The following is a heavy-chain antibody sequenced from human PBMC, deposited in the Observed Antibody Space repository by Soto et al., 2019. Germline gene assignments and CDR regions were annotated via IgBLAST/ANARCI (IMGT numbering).Heavy chain of an antibody. Sequence: QLVESGXXXVQPGRSLRLSCAPSGFTFSXYEMNWVRQAPGKGLQLLSYISVSGTMRFYADAVKGRFTISRDNTKKILYLQMTSLRAEDTALYYCATAGLTGTVWGQGTTVTVSS. J-gene: IGHJ6*02. D-gene: IGHD3-9*01. CDR2: ISVSGTMR. CDR1: GFTFSXYE. CDR3: ATAGLTGTV. V-gene: IGHV3-48*03.